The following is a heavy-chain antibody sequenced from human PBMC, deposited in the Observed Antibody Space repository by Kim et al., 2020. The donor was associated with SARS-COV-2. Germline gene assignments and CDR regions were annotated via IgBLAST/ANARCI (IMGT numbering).Heavy chain of an antibody. V-gene: IGHV3-74*01. Sequence: SSTSYADSVKGRLTISRDNAKTTLYLQMNSLRAEDTAVYYCARDRVNFDYWGQGTLVTVSS. J-gene: IGHJ4*02. CDR2: SST. D-gene: IGHD3-10*01. CDR3: ARDRVNFDY.